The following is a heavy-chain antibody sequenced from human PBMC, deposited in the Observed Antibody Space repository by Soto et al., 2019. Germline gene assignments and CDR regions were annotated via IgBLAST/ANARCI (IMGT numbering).Heavy chain of an antibody. D-gene: IGHD4-17*01. J-gene: IGHJ4*02. V-gene: IGHV4-39*01. CDR3: ARHETLNGDYDD. CDR1: GGSISSSSYY. CDR2: IYYSGST. Sequence: PSETLSLTCTVSGGSISSSSYYWGWIRQPPGKGLEWIGSIYYSGSTYYNLSLKSRVTISVDTSKNQFSLKLSSVTAADTAVYYCARHETLNGDYDDRGQGTLVTVSS.